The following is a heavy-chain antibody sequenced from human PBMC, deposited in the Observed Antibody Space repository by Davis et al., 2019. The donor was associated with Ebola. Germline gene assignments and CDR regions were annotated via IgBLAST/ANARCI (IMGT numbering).Heavy chain of an antibody. D-gene: IGHD6-13*01. CDR3: ARAEYSSSPDY. J-gene: IGHJ4*02. CDR2: INHSGST. CDR1: GGSFSGYY. Sequence: PGGSLRLSCAVYGGSFSGYYWSWIRQPPGKGLEWIGEINHSGSTNYNPSLKSRVTISVDTSKNQFSLKLSSVTAADTAVYYCARAEYSSSPDYWGQGTLVTVSS. V-gene: IGHV4-34*01.